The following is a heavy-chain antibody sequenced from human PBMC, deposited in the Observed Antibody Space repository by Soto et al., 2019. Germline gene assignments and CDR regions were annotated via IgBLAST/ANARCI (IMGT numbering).Heavy chain of an antibody. J-gene: IGHJ4*02. CDR2: ISQRGKKT. Sequence: EVQLLESGGHLVHPGGSLRLSCAASGFIFSTYTMNWVRQVPGKGLEWVSGISQRGKKTWYADSVKGRFTISRDNSKNFLFLQMDSLRVEETAVYYCAKDRHPDGSWTFDYWGQGAPVTVSS. V-gene: IGHV3-23*03. D-gene: IGHD3-22*01. CDR3: AKDRHPDGSWTFDY. CDR1: GFIFSTYT.